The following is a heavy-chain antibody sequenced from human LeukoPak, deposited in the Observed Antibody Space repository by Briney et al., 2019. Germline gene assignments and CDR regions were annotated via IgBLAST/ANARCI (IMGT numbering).Heavy chain of an antibody. CDR3: ARHGRAGYCSGGSCSSFDY. V-gene: IGHV5-51*01. Sequence: GAYLKISCKGSGYGFTSYWIGWVRPMPGNGLEWLGSIYPGDSDTRYSPTFYGQVTISADKSISTAYLQWSSLKAADTAMYYCARHGRAGYCSGGSCSSFDYWGQGTLVTVSS. J-gene: IGHJ4*02. CDR2: IYPGDSDT. CDR1: GYGFTSYW. D-gene: IGHD2-15*01.